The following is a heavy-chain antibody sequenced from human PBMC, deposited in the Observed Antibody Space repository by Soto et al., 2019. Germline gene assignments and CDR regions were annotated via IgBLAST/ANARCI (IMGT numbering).Heavy chain of an antibody. CDR2: IYYSGTT. J-gene: IGHJ4*02. CDR1: DGSINHYY. CDR3: ARLGGSYAVPHFDY. Sequence: LETLSLSRTVSDGSINHYYCPWIRQHPGKGLEWMGYIYYSGTTTNYNPSLKSRVTLSVDTSKNQFSLKLSSVTAADTAVYYCARLGGSYAVPHFDYWGQGTLVTVSS. D-gene: IGHD1-26*01. V-gene: IGHV4-59*08.